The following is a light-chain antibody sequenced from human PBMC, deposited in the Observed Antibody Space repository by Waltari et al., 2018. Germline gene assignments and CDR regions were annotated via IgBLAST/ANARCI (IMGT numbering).Light chain of an antibody. J-gene: IGKJ2*01. V-gene: IGKV1-39*01. CDR3: QRSYSTPYT. CDR1: QSISTY. Sequence: IQMTQSPSSVSASVGDRVTITCRASQSISTYLNLYQQKPGKAPKLLISAASNLQSGVPSRFSGSASGTDFTLTISSLQPEDFATYYCQRSYSTPYTFGQGTKLEIK. CDR2: AAS.